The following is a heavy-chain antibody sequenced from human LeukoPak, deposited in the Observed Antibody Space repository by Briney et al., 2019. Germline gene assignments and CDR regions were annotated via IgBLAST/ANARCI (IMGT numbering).Heavy chain of an antibody. J-gene: IGHJ4*02. V-gene: IGHV1-2*01. D-gene: IGHD5/OR15-5a*01. Sequence: GASVRVSCKASGYTFTGYNIYWLRQAPGQGLEWMAWINPSSGATLYAQTFRGRVTTTRDTSITTAYMELNSLTSDDTVIYYCASRSTDLDYWGQGTLVTVSS. CDR2: INPSSGAT. CDR1: GYTFTGYN. CDR3: ASRSTDLDY.